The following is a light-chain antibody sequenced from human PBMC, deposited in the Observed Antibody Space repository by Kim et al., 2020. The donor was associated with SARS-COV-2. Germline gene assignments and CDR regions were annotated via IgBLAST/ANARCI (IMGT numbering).Light chain of an antibody. CDR1: RGISNH. Sequence: GSVRDGVTITCQVSRGISNHLAWYQQKPGEVPKLLIYAASALQSGVPSRFRSTGSGTDFTLTISSLQPEDVATYYYQKCDSAPCTFGQGTKVEIK. CDR2: AAS. J-gene: IGKJ1*01. V-gene: IGKV1-27*01. CDR3: QKCDSAPCT.